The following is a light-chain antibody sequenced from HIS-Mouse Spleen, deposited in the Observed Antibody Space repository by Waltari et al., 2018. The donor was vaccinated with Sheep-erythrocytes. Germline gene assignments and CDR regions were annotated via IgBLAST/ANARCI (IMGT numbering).Light chain of an antibody. CDR2: DAS. V-gene: IGKV1-13*02. J-gene: IGKJ2*01. Sequence: AIQLTPSPSSLSASVGDRVTLTCRASHGISSALALDQQKPGKAPKLLIYDASSLESGVPSRFSGSGSGTDFTLTISSLQPEEFATYYCQQFNSYPHGYTFGQGTKLEIK. CDR3: QQFNSYPHGYT. CDR1: HGISSA.